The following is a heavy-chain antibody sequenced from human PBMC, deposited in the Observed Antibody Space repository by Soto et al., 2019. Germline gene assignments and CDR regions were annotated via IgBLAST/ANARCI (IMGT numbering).Heavy chain of an antibody. Sequence: GGSLRLSCAASGFTFSSYAMSWVRQAPGKGLEWVSAISGSGGSTYYADSVKGRFTISRDNSKNTLYLQMNSLRAEDTAVYSCAKDPDRSGSYYFDYWGQGTLVTVSS. J-gene: IGHJ4*02. CDR2: ISGSGGST. CDR1: GFTFSSYA. V-gene: IGHV3-23*01. D-gene: IGHD1-26*01. CDR3: AKDPDRSGSYYFDY.